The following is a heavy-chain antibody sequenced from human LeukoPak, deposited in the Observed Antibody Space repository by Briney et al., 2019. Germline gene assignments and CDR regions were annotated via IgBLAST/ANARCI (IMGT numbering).Heavy chain of an antibody. J-gene: IGHJ3*02. D-gene: IGHD5-12*01. CDR2: IYHSGST. CDR3: ARDVAPEEGAFDI. Sequence: SETLSLTCTVSGGSISSGGYYWSWIRQPPGKGLEWIGYIYHSGSTYYNPSLKSRVTISVDRSKNQFSLKLSSVTAADTAVYYCARDVAPEEGAFDIWGQGTMVTVSS. V-gene: IGHV4-30-2*01. CDR1: GGSISSGGYY.